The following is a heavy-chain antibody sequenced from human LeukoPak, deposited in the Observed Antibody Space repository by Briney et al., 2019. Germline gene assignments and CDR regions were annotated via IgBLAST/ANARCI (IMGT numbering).Heavy chain of an antibody. D-gene: IGHD3-3*01. CDR1: GFTFSSYA. Sequence: GGSLRLSCADSGFTFSSYAMSWVRQAPGKGLDWVSGISGSGVSTYYADSVKGRFTISRDNSKNTLYLQMNSLRAEDTAVYYCAKYYDYWSGCSWGQGTLVTVSS. V-gene: IGHV3-23*01. CDR3: AKYYDYWSGCS. J-gene: IGHJ5*02. CDR2: ISGSGVST.